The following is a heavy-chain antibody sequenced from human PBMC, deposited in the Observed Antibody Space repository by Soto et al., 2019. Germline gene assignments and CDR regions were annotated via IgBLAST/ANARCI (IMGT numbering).Heavy chain of an antibody. V-gene: IGHV3-23*01. J-gene: IGHJ4*02. CDR1: GFTFSSYA. CDR3: AKDVFGGASDY. D-gene: IGHD3-16*01. Sequence: EVQLLESGGGFAQPGGSLRLSCAASGFTFSSYAMHWVRQAPGRGLEWVSTISGSGTNIYYADSVQGRFTISRDNSQNTLFLQMPSRRVDDAAIYYCAKDVFGGASDYWGQGTHVPVSS. CDR2: ISGSGTNI.